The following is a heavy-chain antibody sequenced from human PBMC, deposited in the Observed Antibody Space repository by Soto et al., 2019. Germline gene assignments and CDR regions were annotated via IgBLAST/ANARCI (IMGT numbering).Heavy chain of an antibody. CDR2: INADNGNT. J-gene: IGHJ4*02. CDR3: ARDDVGSAWPY. CDR1: GYSFIANA. V-gene: IGHV1-3*01. Sequence: QVQLVQSAADVKKPGASVKVSCKTSGYSFIANAVHWVRQAHGQGLEWMGWINADNGNTKYSRKMQGRLTISRDTSASTVYMELTGLTSEDTAVYFCARDDVGSAWPYWGQGTLITVSS. D-gene: IGHD6-19*01.